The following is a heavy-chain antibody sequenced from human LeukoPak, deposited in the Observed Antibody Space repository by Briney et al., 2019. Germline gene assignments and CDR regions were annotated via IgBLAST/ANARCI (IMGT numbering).Heavy chain of an antibody. J-gene: IGHJ4*02. D-gene: IGHD5-12*01. CDR3: TGYDF. CDR2: ISYDGSNK. CDR1: GFTFSSYA. V-gene: IGHV3-30-3*01. Sequence: GGSLRLSCAASGFTFSSYAMHWVRQAPGKGLEWVAVISYDGSNKYYADSVKGRFTISRDNSKNTLYLQMNSLRAEDTAVYYCTGYDFWGQGTLVTVSS.